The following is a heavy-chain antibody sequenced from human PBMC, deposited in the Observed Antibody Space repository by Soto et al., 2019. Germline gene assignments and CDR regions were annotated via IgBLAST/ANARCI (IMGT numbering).Heavy chain of an antibody. J-gene: IGHJ3*02. V-gene: IGHV3-30-3*01. D-gene: IGHD2-2*01. CDR2: ISYDGSNK. CDR1: AIPPSRYA. Sequence: PGGTMRLPCSVSAIPPSRYAMYWGRQALGKGLEWVAVISYDGSNKYYADSVKGGFTISRDNSKNTLYLQMNSLRAEDTAVYDCARAHYANDAFNILDQRTRVAASS. CDR3: ARAHYANDAFNI.